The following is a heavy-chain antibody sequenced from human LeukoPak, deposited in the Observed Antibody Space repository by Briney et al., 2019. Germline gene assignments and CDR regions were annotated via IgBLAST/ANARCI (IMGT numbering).Heavy chain of an antibody. CDR2: IKQDGSEK. V-gene: IGHV3-7*03. J-gene: IGHJ3*02. D-gene: IGHD2-2*01. CDR1: GFTFSSYW. CDR3: ARVRGGYCSSTSCSLGFGAFDI. Sequence: GGSLRLSCAASGFTFSSYWMTWVRQTPGKGLEWVANIKQDGSEKDYVDSVKGRFTISRDNAKNSLYLQMNSLRAEGTAVYYCARVRGGYCSSTSCSLGFGAFDIWGQGTMVTVSS.